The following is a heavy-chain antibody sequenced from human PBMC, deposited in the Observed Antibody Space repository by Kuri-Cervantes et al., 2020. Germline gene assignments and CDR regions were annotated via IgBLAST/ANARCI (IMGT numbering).Heavy chain of an antibody. CDR1: GGSISSYY. D-gene: IGHD6-19*01. Sequence: SETLSLTCTVSGGSISSYYWSWIRQPPGKGLEWIGYIYYSGSTNYNPSLKSRVTISVDTSKNQFSLKLSSVTAADTAIYYCARDHSGWYYFDSWGQGTLVTVSS. CDR3: ARDHSGWYYFDS. V-gene: IGHV4-59*12. J-gene: IGHJ4*02. CDR2: IYYSGST.